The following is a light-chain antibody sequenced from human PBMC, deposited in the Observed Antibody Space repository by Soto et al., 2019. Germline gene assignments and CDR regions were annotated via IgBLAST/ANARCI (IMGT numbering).Light chain of an antibody. J-gene: IGKJ5*01. V-gene: IGKV3-15*01. CDR1: QSLSRN. CDR2: SAS. Sequence: EIVLTQSPATLSVSPGERATLSCRASQSLSRNLAWYQQKPGQAPRLLISSASTRATGIPARLSGSGSGTEFILTISILQSEDFAVYYCHQYNHWPMTFGQGTRLEIK. CDR3: HQYNHWPMT.